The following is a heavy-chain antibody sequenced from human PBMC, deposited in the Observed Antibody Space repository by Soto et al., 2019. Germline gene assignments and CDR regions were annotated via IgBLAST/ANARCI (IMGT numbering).Heavy chain of an antibody. V-gene: IGHV4-39*02. Sequence: QLQLQESGPGLVKPSETLSLTCTVSGGFISTSSYYWGWVRQPPGKGLEWIGTIYYTGYTYYNPSLKSRVAMSVDTSKDHFSLNLTSVIAADTAFYYCARSAIAVNGLFDHWGLGTLVTVSS. CDR3: ARSAIAVNGLFDH. CDR1: GGFISTSSYY. CDR2: IYYTGYT. J-gene: IGHJ4*02. D-gene: IGHD6-19*01.